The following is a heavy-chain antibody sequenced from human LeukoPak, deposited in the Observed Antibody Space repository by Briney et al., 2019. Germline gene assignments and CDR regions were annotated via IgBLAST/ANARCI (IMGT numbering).Heavy chain of an antibody. J-gene: IGHJ4*02. D-gene: IGHD5-24*01. CDR1: GFTFDDYA. CDR3: AKEAGRDDFWDYFDC. Sequence: GGSLGLSCAASGFTFDDYAMHWVRQVPGKGLEWVSGITWNSGSRGYADSVKGRFTISRDNAKNSLYLQMNSLSPEDTALYYCAKEAGRDDFWDYFDCWGQGTLVTVSS. CDR2: ITWNSGSR. V-gene: IGHV3-9*01.